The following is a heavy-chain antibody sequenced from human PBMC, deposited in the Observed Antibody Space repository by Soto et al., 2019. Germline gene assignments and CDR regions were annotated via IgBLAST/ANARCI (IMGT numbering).Heavy chain of an antibody. CDR1: GFAVSSYS. CDR3: TRGRSMVATDDFEY. CDR2: MSFDGNSK. Sequence: QVQLVESGGVVVQPGTSLRLSCAASGFAVSSYSMHWVRQAPGKGREWVAAMSFDGNSKYFADSVKGRFKISRDTSKNTWSLAMESRGVEDSALYHCTRGRSMVATDDFEYWGQGAQVTVSS. D-gene: IGHD2-15*01. J-gene: IGHJ4*02. V-gene: IGHV3-30-3*01.